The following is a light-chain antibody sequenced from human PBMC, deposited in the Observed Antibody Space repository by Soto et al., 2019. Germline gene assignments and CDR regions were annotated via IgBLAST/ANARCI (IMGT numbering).Light chain of an antibody. V-gene: IGLV2-14*01. J-gene: IGLJ1*01. Sequence: QSALTQPASVSGSPGQSITISCTGTTSDVGGYNFVSWYQLHPGKAPKLMIFEVSNRPSGVSNRFSGSKSGNTASLTISGLQAEDEADYYFRSYTSSGTRVFGTGTKVTV. CDR3: RSYTSSGTRV. CDR1: TSDVGGYNF. CDR2: EVS.